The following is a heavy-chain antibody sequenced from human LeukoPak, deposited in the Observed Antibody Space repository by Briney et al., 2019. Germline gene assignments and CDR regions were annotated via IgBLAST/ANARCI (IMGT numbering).Heavy chain of an antibody. CDR1: VGSFSNYH. CDR2: INHSGST. V-gene: IGHV4-34*01. J-gene: IGHJ3*02. D-gene: IGHD3-10*01. CDR3: ARRWFGQLPDAFDI. Sequence: SETLSLTCAVYVGSFSNYHWTWIRQPPGKGLEWIGEINHSGSTNCNPSLKSRVTISVDTSKNQFSLKLSSVTAADTAVCYCARRWFGQLPDAFDIWGQGTMVTVSS.